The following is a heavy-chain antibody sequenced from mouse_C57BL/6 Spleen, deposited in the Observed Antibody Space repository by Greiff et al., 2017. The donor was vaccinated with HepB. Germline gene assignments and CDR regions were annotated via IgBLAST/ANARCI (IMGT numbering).Heavy chain of an antibody. CDR1: GFTFSSYG. CDR2: ISSGGGYT. Sequence: EVMLVESGGDLVKPGGSLKLSCAASGFTFSSYGMSWVRQTPDKRLEWVATISSGGGYTYYPDSVKGRFTISRDNAKNTLYLQMSSLKSEDTAMYDWARLGYYGRSRYWYFEVWGTGTTVTVSS. D-gene: IGHD1-1*01. J-gene: IGHJ1*03. V-gene: IGHV5-6*02. CDR3: ARLGYYGRSRYWYFEV.